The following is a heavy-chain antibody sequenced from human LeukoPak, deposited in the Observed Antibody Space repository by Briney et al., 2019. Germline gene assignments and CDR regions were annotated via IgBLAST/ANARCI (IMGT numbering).Heavy chain of an antibody. D-gene: IGHD3-22*01. V-gene: IGHV4-59*01. J-gene: IGHJ4*02. CDR1: GGSISSYY. Sequence: SETQSLTCTVSGGSISSYYWSWIRQPPGKGLEWIGYIYYSGGTNYNPSLKSRVTISVDTSKNQFSLKLSSVTAADTAVYYCARSNYFYDSSGPFDYWGQGTLVTVSS. CDR3: ARSNYFYDSSGPFDY. CDR2: IYYSGGT.